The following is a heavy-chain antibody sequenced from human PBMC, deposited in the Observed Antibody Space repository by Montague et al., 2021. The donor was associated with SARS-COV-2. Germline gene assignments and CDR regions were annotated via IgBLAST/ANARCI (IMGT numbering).Heavy chain of an antibody. CDR2: IYYSGST. CDR1: GGSISSYY. V-gene: IGHV4-59*01. Sequence: SETLSLTCTASGGSISSYYWSWIRQPPGKGLEWIGYIYYSGSTNYNPSLKSRVTISVDPSKNQLSLKLSSVTAADTAVYYCATQPCTNGVCENWFDPWGQGTLVTVSS. CDR3: ATQPCTNGVCENWFDP. J-gene: IGHJ5*02. D-gene: IGHD2-8*01.